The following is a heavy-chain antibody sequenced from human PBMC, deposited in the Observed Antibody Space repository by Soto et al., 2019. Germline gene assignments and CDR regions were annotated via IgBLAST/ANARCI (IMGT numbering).Heavy chain of an antibody. J-gene: IGHJ6*02. CDR1: GGSISSSSYY. V-gene: IGHV4-39*01. D-gene: IGHD3-22*01. CDR3: AGGDYYHSSGYYFYYYTMDV. Sequence: SQTLSLTCTVSGGSISSSSYYWGWIRQPPGKGLEWIGNVYYGGSTYYNPSLKSRVTISVETSKSQFSLKLSSVTAADTAVYYCAGGDYYHSSGYYFYYYTMDVWGQGTTVTVSS. CDR2: VYYGGST.